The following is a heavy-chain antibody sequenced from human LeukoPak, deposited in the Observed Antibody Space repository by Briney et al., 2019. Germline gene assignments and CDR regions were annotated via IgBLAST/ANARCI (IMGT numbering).Heavy chain of an antibody. V-gene: IGHV1-2*02. CDR2: INPNSGGT. CDR3: ARGGDDIVVVPAAQTGDY. Sequence: ASVKVSCKASGYTFTGYYMHWVRQAPGQGLEWMGWINPNSGGTNYAQKFQGRVTMTRDTSISTAYMELSRLRSDDTAVYYCARGGDDIVVVPAAQTGDYWGQGTLVTVSS. D-gene: IGHD2-2*01. CDR1: GYTFTGYY. J-gene: IGHJ4*02.